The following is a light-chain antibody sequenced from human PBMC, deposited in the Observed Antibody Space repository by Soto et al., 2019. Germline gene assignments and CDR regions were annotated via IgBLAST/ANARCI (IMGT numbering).Light chain of an antibody. CDR1: QSVSSNF. Sequence: EIVLTQSPGTLSLSPGERTTLSCRASQSVSSNFLAWYQHKPGQSPMLLIYGASSRPTGIPDRFSGSGSGTDFTLTISRLEPEDFAVYYCQQYGSSAFTFGGGTKVEIK. CDR3: QQYGSSAFT. V-gene: IGKV3-20*01. CDR2: GAS. J-gene: IGKJ4*01.